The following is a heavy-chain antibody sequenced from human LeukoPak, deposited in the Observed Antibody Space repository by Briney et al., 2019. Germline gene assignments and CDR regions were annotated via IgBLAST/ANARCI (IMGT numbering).Heavy chain of an antibody. CDR2: INHSGST. J-gene: IGHJ5*02. V-gene: IGHV4-34*01. Sequence: SETLSLTCAVYGGSFSGYYWSWIRQPPGKGLEWIGEINHSGSTNYNPSLKSRVTISVDTSKNQFSLKLSSVTAADTAVYYCARHDVGRYSNYVGRSDPWGQGTLVTVSS. CDR3: ARHDVGRYSNYVGRSDP. CDR1: GGSFSGYY. D-gene: IGHD4-11*01.